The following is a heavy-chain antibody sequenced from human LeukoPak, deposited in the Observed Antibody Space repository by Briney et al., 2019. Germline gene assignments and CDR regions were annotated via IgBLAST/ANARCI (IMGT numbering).Heavy chain of an antibody. J-gene: IGHJ4*02. V-gene: IGHV3-7*01. CDR3: TRVIVAVPGYFDYFDF. D-gene: IGHD6-19*01. Sequence: GGSLRLSCTASGSSFSNHYMRWIRQAPGKGLEWVANINEDGSNKSHLGSVKGRFTVSRDNARNSLYLQMNSLRVEDTAVYYCTRVIVAVPGYFDYFDFWGQGVLVTVSS. CDR1: GSSFSNHY. CDR2: INEDGSNK.